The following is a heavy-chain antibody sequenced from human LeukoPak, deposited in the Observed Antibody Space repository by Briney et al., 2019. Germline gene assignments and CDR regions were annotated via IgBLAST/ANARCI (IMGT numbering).Heavy chain of an antibody. D-gene: IGHD3-22*01. J-gene: IGHJ5*02. CDR1: GGSISRSGYS. CDR3: ARGGDSSGYEGRFDP. V-gene: IGHV4-30-4*07. Sequence: PSVTLSLTCAVSGGSISRSGYSWSWIRQPPGKGLEWIGYIYYTGSTYYNPSLKSRLTISLDTSKNQFSLKLSSVTAADTAVYYCARGGDSSGYEGRFDPWGQGTLVTVSS. CDR2: IYYTGST.